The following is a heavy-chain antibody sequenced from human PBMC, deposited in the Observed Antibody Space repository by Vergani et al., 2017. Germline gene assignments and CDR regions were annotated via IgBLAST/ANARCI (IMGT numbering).Heavy chain of an antibody. CDR2: IYWNDDK. V-gene: IGHV2-5*01. J-gene: IGHJ3*02. CDR1: GFSLSTSGVG. D-gene: IGHD1-26*01. Sequence: QITFKESGPTLVKPTQTLTLTCTFSGFSLSTSGVGVGWIRQPPGKALEWLALIYWNDDKRYSPSLKSRLTITKDTSKNQVVLTMTNMDPVDTATYYCAHRGYSGSDPTTGDAFDIWGQGTMVTVSS. CDR3: AHRGYSGSDPTTGDAFDI.